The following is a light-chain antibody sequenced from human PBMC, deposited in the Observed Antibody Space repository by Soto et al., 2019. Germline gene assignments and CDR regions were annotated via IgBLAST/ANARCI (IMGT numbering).Light chain of an antibody. J-gene: IGLJ1*01. CDR2: DVS. Sequence: QSVLTRPASVSGSPGQSITISCTGTSSDVGGYNYVSWYQQHPGKAPKLMIYDVSNRPSGVSNRFSGSKSGNTASLTISGLQAEDEADYYCSSYTSSSTPLYVFGTGTRSPS. CDR3: SSYTSSSTPLYV. V-gene: IGLV2-14*01. CDR1: SSDVGGYNY.